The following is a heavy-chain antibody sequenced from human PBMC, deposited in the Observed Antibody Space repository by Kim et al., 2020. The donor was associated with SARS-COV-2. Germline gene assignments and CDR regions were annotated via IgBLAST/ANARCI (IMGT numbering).Heavy chain of an antibody. J-gene: IGHJ4*01. CDR1: GFTFSSYG. D-gene: IGHD3-9*01. CDR3: AKDEGIRYFDWFLPGY. CDR2: ISYDGSNK. Sequence: GGSLRLSCAASGFTFSSYGMHWVRQAPGKGLEWVAVISYDGSNKYYADSVKGRFTISRDNSKNTLYLQMNSLRAEDTAVYYCAKDEGIRYFDWFLPGYWG. V-gene: IGHV3-30*18.